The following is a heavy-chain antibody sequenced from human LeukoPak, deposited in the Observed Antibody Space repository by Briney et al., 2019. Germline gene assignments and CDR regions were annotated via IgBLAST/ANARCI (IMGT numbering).Heavy chain of an antibody. Sequence: PGGSLRLSCAASGFTFSSYAMSWVRQAPGKGLEWVSAISGSGGSTYYADSVKGRFTIPRDNSKNTLYLQMNSLTVDDTAMYYCARDKAADSSGFSPFDFWGQGTLVTVSS. J-gene: IGHJ4*02. CDR2: ISGSGGST. CDR3: ARDKAADSSGFSPFDF. CDR1: GFTFSSYA. V-gene: IGHV3-23*01. D-gene: IGHD3-22*01.